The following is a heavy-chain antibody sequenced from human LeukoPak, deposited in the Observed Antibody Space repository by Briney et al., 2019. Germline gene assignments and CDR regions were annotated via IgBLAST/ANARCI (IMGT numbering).Heavy chain of an antibody. CDR3: AKTTGDNAFDI. V-gene: IGHV3-30*02. CDR2: IRYDGTNK. Sequence: GGSLRLSCAASGFTFSSYGMHWVRQAPGKGLEWLAFIRYDGTNKYYGDSVKGRFTISRDNSKNTLYLQMNSLRAEDTAIYSCAKTTGDNAFDIWGQGTRVTVSS. D-gene: IGHD7-27*01. CDR1: GFTFSSYG. J-gene: IGHJ3*02.